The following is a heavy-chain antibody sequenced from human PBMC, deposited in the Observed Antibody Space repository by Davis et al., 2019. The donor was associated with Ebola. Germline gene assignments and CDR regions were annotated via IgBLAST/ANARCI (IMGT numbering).Heavy chain of an antibody. CDR2: VRSHGSDD. CDR1: GFTFNIFD. CDR3: ASEPMYCSGGRCYSNYYGMDV. J-gene: IGHJ6*02. V-gene: IGHV3-30*02. D-gene: IGHD2-15*01. Sequence: GSLRLSCAASGFTFNIFDMHWVRQAPGRGLEWVAFVRSHGSDDHYADSVKGRFTISRDNSKNTLYLQMNSLRPEDTAVYYCASEPMYCSGGRCYSNYYGMDVWGQGTTVTVSS.